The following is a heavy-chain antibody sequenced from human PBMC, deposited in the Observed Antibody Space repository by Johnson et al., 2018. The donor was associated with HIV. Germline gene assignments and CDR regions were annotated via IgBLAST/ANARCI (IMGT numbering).Heavy chain of an antibody. V-gene: IGHV3-NL1*01. J-gene: IGHJ3*02. D-gene: IGHD1-26*01. CDR3: AKERGISGAFDI. Sequence: QVQLVESGGGVVQPGRSLRLSCTASGFTFSSYGIHWVRQAPGKGLEWVSVIYATNNTYYADSVKGRFTISRDNSKNMVYLQMNSLRAEDTAVYYCAKERGISGAFDIWGQGTMVTVSS. CDR2: IYATNNT. CDR1: GFTFSSYG.